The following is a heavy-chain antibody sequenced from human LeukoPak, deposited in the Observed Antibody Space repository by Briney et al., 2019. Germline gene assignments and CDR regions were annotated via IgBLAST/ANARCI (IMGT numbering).Heavy chain of an antibody. J-gene: IGHJ5*02. CDR3: ARPIIWFGELVGSYNWFDP. D-gene: IGHD3-10*01. CDR2: IYYSGST. CDR1: GGSISSSSYY. V-gene: IGHV4-39*01. Sequence: TSETLSLTCTVSGGSISSSSYYWGWIRQPPGKGLEWIGSIYYSGSTYYNPSLKSRVTISVDTSKNQFSLKLSSVTAADTAVYYCARPIIWFGELVGSYNWFDPWGQGTLVTVSS.